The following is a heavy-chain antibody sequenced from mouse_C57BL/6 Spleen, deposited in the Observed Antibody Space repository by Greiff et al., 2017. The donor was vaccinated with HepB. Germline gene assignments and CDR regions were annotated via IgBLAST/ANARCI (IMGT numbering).Heavy chain of an antibody. CDR1: GFTFSSYA. V-gene: IGHV5-4*01. CDR2: ISDGGSYT. CDR3: AREGYYYGSSYPFFDY. Sequence: EVQGVESGGGLVKPGGSLKLSCAASGFTFSSYAMSWVRQTPEKRLEWVATISDGGSYTYCPDNVKGRFTISRDNAKNNLYLQMSHLKSEDTAMYYCAREGYYYGSSYPFFDYWGQGTTLTVSS. D-gene: IGHD1-1*01. J-gene: IGHJ2*01.